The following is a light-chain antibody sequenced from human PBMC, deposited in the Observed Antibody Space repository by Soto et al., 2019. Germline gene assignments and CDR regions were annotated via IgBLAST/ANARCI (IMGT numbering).Light chain of an antibody. CDR3: ATWDDSLNGLV. J-gene: IGLJ2*01. Sequence: QAVVTQPPSASGTPGQRVTISCSGSSSNIGSNAVNWYQQLPGTAPKLLIYTNNQRPSGVPDRFSGSESGTSASLAISGLQSDDEADYYCATWDDSLNGLVFGGGTQLTVL. CDR1: SSNIGSNA. CDR2: TNN. V-gene: IGLV1-44*01.